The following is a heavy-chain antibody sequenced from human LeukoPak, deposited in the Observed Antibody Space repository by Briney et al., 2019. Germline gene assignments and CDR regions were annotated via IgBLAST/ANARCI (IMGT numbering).Heavy chain of an antibody. Sequence: PSETLSLTCAVSGGSFIGYHWNWIRQPPGKGLEWIGEINHSGSTNYNPSLRSRITISIDTSKKQFSLKLTSVTAADTAVYYCARDPTTAVGLPYYFDDWGQGTLVTVSS. CDR3: ARDPTTAVGLPYYFDD. J-gene: IGHJ4*02. CDR2: INHSGST. V-gene: IGHV4-34*01. CDR1: GGSFIGYH. D-gene: IGHD4-23*01.